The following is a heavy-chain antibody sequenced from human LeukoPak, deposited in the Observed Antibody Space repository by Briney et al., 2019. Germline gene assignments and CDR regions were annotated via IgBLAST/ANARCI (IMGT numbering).Heavy chain of an antibody. Sequence: ASVKVSCKASGYTFTDYYMHWVRQAPGQGLEWMGWIGHNSGGTNYAQKFQGRVTMTRDTSISTAYMELSRLISDDTAVYYCARSNIAVRRGDNWFDPWGQGTLVTVSS. J-gene: IGHJ5*02. CDR2: IGHNSGGT. CDR3: ARSNIAVRRGDNWFDP. CDR1: GYTFTDYY. D-gene: IGHD6-6*01. V-gene: IGHV1-2*02.